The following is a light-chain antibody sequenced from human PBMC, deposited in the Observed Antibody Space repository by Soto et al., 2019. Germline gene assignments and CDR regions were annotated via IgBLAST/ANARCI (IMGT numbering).Light chain of an antibody. CDR1: TSDVGNYNL. CDR2: DVS. Sequence: QSALTQPASVSGSPGQSITISCTGTTSDVGNYNLVSWYQQHPGKAPKLMIFDVSRRPSGVSDRFSASKSGNTASPTISGLQAEDEADYYCSSYTSTNTLYVFGTGTRSPS. CDR3: SSYTSTNTLYV. V-gene: IGLV2-14*03. J-gene: IGLJ1*01.